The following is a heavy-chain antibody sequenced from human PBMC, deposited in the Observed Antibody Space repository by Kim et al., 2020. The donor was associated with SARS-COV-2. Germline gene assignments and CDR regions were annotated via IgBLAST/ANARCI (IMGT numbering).Heavy chain of an antibody. CDR3: ARDYSDIVATNWFDP. CDR2: IYYSGST. CDR1: GGSISSSSYY. V-gene: IGHV4-39*07. J-gene: IGHJ5*02. D-gene: IGHD5-12*01. Sequence: SETLSLTCTVSGGSISSSSYYWGWIRQPPGQGLEWIGSIYYSGSTYYNPSLKSRVTISVDTSKNQFSLKLSSVTAADTAVYYCARDYSDIVATNWFDPWGQGTLVTVSS.